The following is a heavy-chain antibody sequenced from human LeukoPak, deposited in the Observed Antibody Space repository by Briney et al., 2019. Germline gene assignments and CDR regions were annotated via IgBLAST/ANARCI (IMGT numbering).Heavy chain of an antibody. V-gene: IGHV4-38-2*02. J-gene: IGHJ6*03. CDR3: ARFRLRSARCYYYMDV. CDR2: IYHSGST. CDR1: GYSISSGYY. D-gene: IGHD4-17*01. Sequence: SETLSLTCTVSGYSISSGYYWGWIRQPPGKGLEWIGSIYHSGSTNYNPSLKSRVTISVDKSKNQFSLKLSSVTAADTAVYYCARFRLRSARCYYYMDVWGKGTTVTVSS.